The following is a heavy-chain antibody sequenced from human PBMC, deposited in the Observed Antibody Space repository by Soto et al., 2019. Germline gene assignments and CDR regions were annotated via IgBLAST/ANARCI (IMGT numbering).Heavy chain of an antibody. D-gene: IGHD2-8*01. CDR2: FDPEDGET. V-gene: IGHV1-24*01. J-gene: IGHJ6*02. CDR1: GYTLTELS. CDR3: ATDLCTNGVCYYYGMDV. Sequence: GASVKVSCTVSGYTLTELSMHWVRQAPGKRLEWMGGFDPEDGETIYAQKFQGRVTMTEDTSTDTAYMELSSLRSEDTAVYYCATDLCTNGVCYYYGMDVWGQGTTVTVSS.